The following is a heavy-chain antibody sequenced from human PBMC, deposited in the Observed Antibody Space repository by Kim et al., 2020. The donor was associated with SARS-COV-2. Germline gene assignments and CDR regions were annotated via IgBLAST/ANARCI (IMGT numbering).Heavy chain of an antibody. D-gene: IGHD4-4*01. CDR1: GFTVTDYW. Sequence: GGSLRLSCATSGFTVTDYWMHRVRQAPGKGLVWVSRIRSGGTGISYADSVKGRFTISRDNVNNTLYLQMNNLRAEDTALYYCTSDTVLYGLDVWGQGTPVTVYS. V-gene: IGHV3-74*01. J-gene: IGHJ6*02. CDR3: TSDTVLYGLDV. CDR2: IRSGGTGI.